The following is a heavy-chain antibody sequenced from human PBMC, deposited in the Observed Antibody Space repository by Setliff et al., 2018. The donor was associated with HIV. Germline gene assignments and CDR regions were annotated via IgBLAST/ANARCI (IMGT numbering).Heavy chain of an antibody. CDR1: GFTVSSYY. Sequence: GGSLRLSCAASGFTVSSYYMSWVRQAPGKGLEWVGFIRSKAYGGTTEYAAAVKGRFTISRDDSKSIAYLQMNSLKTEDTAVYYCTIGFGFRFYYDSSGYYYTYWGQGTLVTVSS. CDR3: TIGFGFRFYYDSSGYYYTY. V-gene: IGHV3-49*04. D-gene: IGHD3-22*01. J-gene: IGHJ4*02. CDR2: IRSKAYGGTT.